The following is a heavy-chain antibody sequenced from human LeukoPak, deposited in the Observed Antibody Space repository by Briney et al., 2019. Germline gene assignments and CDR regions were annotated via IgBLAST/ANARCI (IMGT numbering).Heavy chain of an antibody. CDR2: IYYSGST. J-gene: IGHJ4*02. D-gene: IGHD3-10*01. V-gene: IGHV4-39*01. Sequence: SETLSLTCTVSGGSISSSSYYWGWIRQPPGKGLEWIGSIYYSGSTYYNPSLKSRVTISVDTSKNQFSLKLSSVTAADTAVYYCARHDWITMVRGVTYFDYWGQGTLVTVSS. CDR1: GGSISSSSYY. CDR3: ARHDWITMVRGVTYFDY.